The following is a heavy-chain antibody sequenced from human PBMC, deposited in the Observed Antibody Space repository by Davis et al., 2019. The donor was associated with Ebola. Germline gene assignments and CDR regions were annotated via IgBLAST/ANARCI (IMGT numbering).Heavy chain of an antibody. V-gene: IGHV3-7*03. D-gene: IGHD6-13*01. CDR1: GFTFSSYW. J-gene: IGHJ4*02. Sequence: GGSLRLSCAASGFTFSSYWMSWVRQAPGKGLEWVANIKQDGSNKYYADSVKGRFTISRDNSKNSLYLQMNSLRAEDTAVYYCARDRYRSSWGGAYFDSWGQGTLVTVSS. CDR2: IKQDGSNK. CDR3: ARDRYRSSWGGAYFDS.